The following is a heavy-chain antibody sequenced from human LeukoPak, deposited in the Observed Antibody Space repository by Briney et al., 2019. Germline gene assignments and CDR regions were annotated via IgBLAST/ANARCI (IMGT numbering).Heavy chain of an antibody. D-gene: IGHD1-26*01. V-gene: IGHV4-61*02. CDR3: ARAGEWEHPTNYNYYYYMDV. CDR1: GGSINSDFYY. CDR2: IYPSGNT. Sequence: SSETLSLTCTVSGGSINSDFYYWNWIRQPAGKGLEWIGRIYPSGNTNYNPSLKRRVTISVDTSKNQFSLELSSVTAADAAVYFCARAGEWEHPTNYNYYYYMDVWGKGTTVTVSS. J-gene: IGHJ6*03.